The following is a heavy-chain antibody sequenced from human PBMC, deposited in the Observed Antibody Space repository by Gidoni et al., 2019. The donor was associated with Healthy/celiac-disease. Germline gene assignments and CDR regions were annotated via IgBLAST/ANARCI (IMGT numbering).Heavy chain of an antibody. CDR3: ARANFDWLFDGSSDYYYYGMDV. Sequence: QVQLQESGPGLVKPSQTLSLTCTVSGGSISSGGYYWSWIRQHPGKGLEWIGYIYYSGSTYYNPSLKSRVTISVDTSKNQFSLKLSSVTAADTAVYYCARANFDWLFDGSSDYYYYGMDVWGQGTTVTVSS. J-gene: IGHJ6*02. CDR1: GGSISSGGYY. CDR2: IYYSGST. V-gene: IGHV4-31*03. D-gene: IGHD3-9*01.